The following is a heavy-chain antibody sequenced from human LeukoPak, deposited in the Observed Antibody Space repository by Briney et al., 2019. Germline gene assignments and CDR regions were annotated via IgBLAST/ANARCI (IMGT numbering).Heavy chain of an antibody. J-gene: IGHJ5*02. CDR3: AREGDIVVVPAAIPNWLDP. Sequence: ASVKVSCKASGGTFSSYAISWVRQAPGQGLEWMGRIIPIFGIANYAQKFQGRVTITADKSTSTAYMELSSLRSEVTAVYYCAREGDIVVVPAAIPNWLDPWGQGTLVTVSS. D-gene: IGHD2-2*02. CDR1: GGTFSSYA. CDR2: IIPIFGIA. V-gene: IGHV1-69*04.